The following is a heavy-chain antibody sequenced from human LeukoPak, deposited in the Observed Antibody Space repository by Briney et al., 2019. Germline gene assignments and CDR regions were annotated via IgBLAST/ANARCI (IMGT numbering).Heavy chain of an antibody. CDR3: ARFKWLLPFDY. CDR1: GFTFSSYA. Sequence: PGRSLRLSCAASGFTFSSYAMHWVRQAPGKGLEWVAVISYDGSNKYYADSVKGRFTISRDNSKNTLYLQMNSLRAEDTAVYYCARFKWLLPFDYWGQGTLVTVSS. D-gene: IGHD3-22*01. CDR2: ISYDGSNK. V-gene: IGHV3-30-3*01. J-gene: IGHJ4*02.